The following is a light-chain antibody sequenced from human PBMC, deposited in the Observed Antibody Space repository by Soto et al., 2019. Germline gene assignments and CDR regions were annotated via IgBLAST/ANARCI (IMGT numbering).Light chain of an antibody. CDR1: QSVSSN. CDR2: GAS. CDR3: QQYNNWPPWT. Sequence: ETVMTQSPANLSVSPWERATLSCRASQSVSSNLAWYQQKPGQAPRLLIYGASTRATGIPARFSGSGSGTEFTRTISSLQSEDFAVYYCQQYNNWPPWTFGQGTKVDIK. J-gene: IGKJ1*01. V-gene: IGKV3-15*01.